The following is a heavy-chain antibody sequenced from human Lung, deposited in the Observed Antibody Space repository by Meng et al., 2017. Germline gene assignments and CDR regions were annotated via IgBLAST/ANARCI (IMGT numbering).Heavy chain of an antibody. CDR1: GGSTSSSNW. Sequence: GQLQEPGPGLVKPSGTLSLTCAVAGGSTSSSNWWSWVRQPPGKGLEWIGEIYHSGSTNYNPSLESRVTISVDKSKNQFSLKLSSVTAADTAVYYCARRGLWLDPQNFDYWGQGTLVTVSS. D-gene: IGHD6-19*01. V-gene: IGHV4-4*02. J-gene: IGHJ4*02. CDR2: IYHSGST. CDR3: ARRGLWLDPQNFDY.